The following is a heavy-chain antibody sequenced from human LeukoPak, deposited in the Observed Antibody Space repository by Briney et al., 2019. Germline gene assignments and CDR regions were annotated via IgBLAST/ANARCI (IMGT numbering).Heavy chain of an antibody. J-gene: IGHJ3*02. CDR2: ISGSGAST. CDR3: AKDQMIVVFRSAFDI. D-gene: IGHD3-22*01. Sequence: GGSLRLSCLTSGFTFSTNAMSWVRQAPGKGLEWISGISGSGASTYYADSVTGRFTISRDNSRNTLYLQMNSLRAEDTAVYYCAKDQMIVVFRSAFDIWGQGTMVTVSS. CDR1: GFTFSTNA. V-gene: IGHV3-23*01.